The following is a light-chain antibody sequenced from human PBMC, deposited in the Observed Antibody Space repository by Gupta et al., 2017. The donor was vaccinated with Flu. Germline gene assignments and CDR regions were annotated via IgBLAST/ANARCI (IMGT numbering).Light chain of an antibody. V-gene: IGKV3-15*01. Sequence: SPATLSGVPWEGATLSCRASQNVGSNLAWYQQKPGQAPRLLIFDASARATGIPARFSGSGSGTEFTLTISSLQSEDFAVYYCQQYNTWPPRTFGGGTNVEIK. CDR1: QNVGSN. J-gene: IGKJ4*01. CDR2: DAS. CDR3: QQYNTWPPRT.